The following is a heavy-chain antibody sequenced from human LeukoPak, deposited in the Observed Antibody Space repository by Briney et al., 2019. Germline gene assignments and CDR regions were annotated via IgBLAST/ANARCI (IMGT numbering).Heavy chain of an antibody. CDR3: AREVYSSSRPADAFDI. J-gene: IGHJ3*02. CDR1: GFTFSRYW. CDR2: IMQDGSEK. V-gene: IGHV3-7*01. D-gene: IGHD6-13*01. Sequence: QSGGSLRLSCAASGFTFSRYWMSWVRQAPGKGLEWVANIMQDGSEKNYVDSVKGRFTISRDNARNSLYLQMSSLGAEDTAVYYCAREVYSSSRPADAFDIWGQGTVVTVSS.